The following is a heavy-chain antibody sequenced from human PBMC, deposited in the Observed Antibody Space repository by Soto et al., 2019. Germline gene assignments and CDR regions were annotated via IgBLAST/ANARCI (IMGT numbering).Heavy chain of an antibody. Sequence: QVQLQESGPGLVKPSGTLSLTCAVSGASIISMNWWSWVRQPPGKGLEWIGEIHHSGSNNYNPSLMSRVTISVDKSKNQFSLKLTSVTAADTAVYYCARYDYGSGDDYNIDYWGQGTLVTVSS. V-gene: IGHV4-4*02. CDR1: GASIISMNW. CDR3: ARYDYGSGDDYNIDY. CDR2: IHHSGSN. J-gene: IGHJ4*02. D-gene: IGHD3-10*01.